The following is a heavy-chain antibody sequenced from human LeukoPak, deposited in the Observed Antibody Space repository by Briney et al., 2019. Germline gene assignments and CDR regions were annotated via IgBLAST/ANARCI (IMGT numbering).Heavy chain of an antibody. Sequence: SLRLSCAASGFTFDDYAMHWVRQAPGKGLEWVSGISWNSGSIGYADSVKGRFTISRDNAKNSLYLQMNSLRAEDTALYYCAKDMVEDSSGWYSGTWFDPWGQGTLVTVSS. V-gene: IGHV3-9*01. J-gene: IGHJ5*02. CDR2: ISWNSGSI. D-gene: IGHD6-19*01. CDR1: GFTFDDYA. CDR3: AKDMVEDSSGWYSGTWFDP.